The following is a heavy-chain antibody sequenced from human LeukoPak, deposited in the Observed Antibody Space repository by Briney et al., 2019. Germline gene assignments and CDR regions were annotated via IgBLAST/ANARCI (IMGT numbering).Heavy chain of an antibody. CDR1: GYTFTSYG. CDR3: ARDFVDIVATIITERRGQGGKRIGIAAAGIGWFDP. Sequence: ASVKVSCKASGYTFTSYGISWVRQAPGQGLEWMGWISAYNGNTNYAQKLQGRVTMTTDTSTSTAYMELRSLRSDDTAVYYCARDFVDIVATIITERRGQGGKRIGIAAAGIGWFDPWGQGTLVTVSS. D-gene: IGHD5-12*01. J-gene: IGHJ5*02. CDR2: ISAYNGNT. V-gene: IGHV1-18*01.